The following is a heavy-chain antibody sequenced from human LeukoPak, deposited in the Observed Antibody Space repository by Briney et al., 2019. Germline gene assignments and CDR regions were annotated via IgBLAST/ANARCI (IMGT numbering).Heavy chain of an antibody. CDR2: INGDGGST. J-gene: IGHJ4*02. Sequence: PGGSLRLSCEASGFAFSSHWMHWVRQAPGKGLVWVSNINGDGGSTGYADSVKGRFTISRDNAKNTLYLHMNSLRVEDTAVYYCARDEVGAPPIDYWGQGALVTVSS. V-gene: IGHV3-74*01. D-gene: IGHD1-26*01. CDR1: GFAFSSHW. CDR3: ARDEVGAPPIDY.